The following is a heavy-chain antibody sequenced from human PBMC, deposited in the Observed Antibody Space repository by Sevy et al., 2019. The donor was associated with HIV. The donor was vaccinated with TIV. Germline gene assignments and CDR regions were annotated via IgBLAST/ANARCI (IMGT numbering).Heavy chain of an antibody. V-gene: IGHV3-23*01. CDR3: TRAATRGTTFNWFDH. CDR1: GFTFSSYA. CDR2: ISGSGGST. D-gene: IGHD6-25*01. J-gene: IGHJ5*02. Sequence: GGSLRLSCAASGFTFSSYAMSWVRQAPGKGLEWVSVISGSGGSTYYADSVKGRFTISRDNSKNTPYQQMNSLRTEDTALYYCTRAATRGTTFNWFDHWGQGALVTVSS.